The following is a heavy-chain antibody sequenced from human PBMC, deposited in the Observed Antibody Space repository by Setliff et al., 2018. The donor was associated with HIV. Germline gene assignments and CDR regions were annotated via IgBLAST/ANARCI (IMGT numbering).Heavy chain of an antibody. V-gene: IGHV1-8*01. D-gene: IGHD6-13*01. CDR2: MNPNSGNT. CDR1: GSTFPSYD. J-gene: IGHJ6*02. CDR3: ASSWSRVPYYGMDV. Sequence: ASVKVSCKASGSTFPSYDINWVRQATGRGPEWMGWMNPNSGNTGYAQKFQGSVTMTRNTSISTAYMELSSLRSEDTAVYYCASSWSRVPYYGMDVWGQGTTVTVSS.